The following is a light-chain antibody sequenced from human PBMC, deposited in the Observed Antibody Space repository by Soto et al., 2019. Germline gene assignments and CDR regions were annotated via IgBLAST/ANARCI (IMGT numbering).Light chain of an antibody. J-gene: IGLJ2*01. CDR3: SSHAGSNSLMV. V-gene: IGLV2-8*01. CDR2: DIT. Sequence: QSALTQPPSASGSPGQSVTISRTGTSSDIGAFNSISWYQQYPGKAPKLIIFDITQRPSGVPDRFSGSKSANTASLTVSGLQDEDEADYHCSSHAGSNSLMVFGGGTKLTVL. CDR1: SSDIGAFNS.